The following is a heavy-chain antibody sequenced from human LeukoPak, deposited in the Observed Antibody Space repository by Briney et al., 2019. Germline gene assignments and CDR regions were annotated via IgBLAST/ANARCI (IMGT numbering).Heavy chain of an antibody. CDR3: ARGLSPGSYSVYAFDI. D-gene: IGHD1-26*01. CDR2: ISGSGGST. CDR1: GFTFSSYA. Sequence: GGSLRLSCAASGFTFSSYAMSWVRQAPGKGLEWVSAISGSGGSTYYADSVKGRFTISRDNSKNTLYLQMNSLRAEDTAVYYCARGLSPGSYSVYAFDIWGQGTMVTVSS. J-gene: IGHJ3*02. V-gene: IGHV3-23*01.